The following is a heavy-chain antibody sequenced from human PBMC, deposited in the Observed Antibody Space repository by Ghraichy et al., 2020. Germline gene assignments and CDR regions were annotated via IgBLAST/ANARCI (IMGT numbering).Heavy chain of an antibody. D-gene: IGHD6-19*01. Sequence: GGSLRLSCAASGFTFDDYAMHWVRQAAGKGLEWVSGISWNSGIIDYPDSLKGRFTISRDNAKNSLYLQMNSLRAEDTALYYCAKSHSFVAVAGNFDYWGQGILVTVSS. CDR1: GFTFDDYA. J-gene: IGHJ4*02. CDR2: ISWNSGII. CDR3: AKSHSFVAVAGNFDY. V-gene: IGHV3-9*01.